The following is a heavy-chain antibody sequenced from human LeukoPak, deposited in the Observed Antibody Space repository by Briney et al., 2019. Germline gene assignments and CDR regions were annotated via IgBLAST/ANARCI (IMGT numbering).Heavy chain of an antibody. Sequence: GGSLRLSCAVSGFTFSTYSMNWVRQAPGKGLEWVSSISSSSGSIYYADSVKGRFTISRDSSKNSLYLQMNSLRSEDTALYYCATWAFYHSLDVWGQGTTVTVSS. CDR3: ATWAFYHSLDV. V-gene: IGHV3-21*04. CDR2: ISSSSGSI. CDR1: GFTFSTYS. J-gene: IGHJ6*02. D-gene: IGHD1-26*01.